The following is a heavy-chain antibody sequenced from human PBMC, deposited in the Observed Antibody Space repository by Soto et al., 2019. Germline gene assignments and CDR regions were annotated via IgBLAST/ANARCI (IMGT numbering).Heavy chain of an antibody. V-gene: IGHV3-7*01. CDR2: IKQDGSEK. J-gene: IGHJ4*02. CDR3: ARDGTVLMATINIFDY. CDR1: GFTLGSYW. D-gene: IGHD2-8*02. Sequence: GESLKISCAASGFTLGSYWMTWVRQAPGKGLEWVANIKQDGSEKFYVDSVKGRFTISRDNAKNSLYLQMNSLRAEDTAVYYCARDGTVLMATINIFDYWGQGTLVTVSS.